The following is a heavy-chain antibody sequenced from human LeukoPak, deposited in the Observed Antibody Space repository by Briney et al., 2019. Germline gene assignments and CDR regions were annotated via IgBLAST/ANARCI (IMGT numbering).Heavy chain of an antibody. V-gene: IGHV1-18*01. D-gene: IGHD3-22*01. J-gene: IGHJ5*02. CDR1: GYTFTSYA. Sequence: GASVKVSCKASGYTFTSYAMNWVRQAPGQGLEWMGWISAYNGNTNYAQKLQGRVTMTTDTSTSTAYMELRSLRSDDTAVYYCARDPLPHYYDSSGFSLGWFDPWGQGTLVTVSS. CDR3: ARDPLPHYYDSSGFSLGWFDP. CDR2: ISAYNGNT.